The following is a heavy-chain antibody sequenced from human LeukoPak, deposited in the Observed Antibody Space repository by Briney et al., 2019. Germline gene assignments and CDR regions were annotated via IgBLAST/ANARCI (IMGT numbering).Heavy chain of an antibody. CDR3: ARRNYYGSGSLGRPFDY. CDR2: ISSSSSTI. V-gene: IGHV3-48*02. J-gene: IGHJ4*02. D-gene: IGHD3-10*01. Sequence: PGGSLRLSCAASGFTFSSYSMNWVRQAPGRGLEWVSYISSSSSTIYYAESVKGRFTISRDNAKNSLYLQMNSLRDEDTAVYYCARRNYYGSGSLGRPFDYWGQGTLVTVSS. CDR1: GFTFSSYS.